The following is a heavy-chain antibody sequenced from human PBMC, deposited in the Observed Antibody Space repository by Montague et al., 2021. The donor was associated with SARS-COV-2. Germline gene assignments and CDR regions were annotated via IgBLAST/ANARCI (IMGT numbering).Heavy chain of an antibody. J-gene: IGHJ5*02. CDR3: AGEYFDSSGLVWIDP. CDR1: GGSVSSGAYY. V-gene: IGHV4-61*08. CDR2: IYYSGNTYT. D-gene: IGHD3-22*01. Sequence: SETLSLTCTVSGGSVSSGAYYWSWIRQPPGKGLEWIAYIYYSGNTYTKYNPSLENRVSISVDTSKNQFSLKLTSGSAADTAVYYCAGEYFDSSGLVWIDPWGQGTLVIVSS.